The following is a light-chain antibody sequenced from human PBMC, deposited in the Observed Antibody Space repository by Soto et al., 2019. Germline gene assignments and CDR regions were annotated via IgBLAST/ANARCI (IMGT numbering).Light chain of an antibody. CDR2: GAS. J-gene: IGKJ2*01. CDR1: QSVSSN. CDR3: QHYNNWPPYT. V-gene: IGKV3-15*01. Sequence: EIVMTQSPATLSVSLGERATLSCRASQSVSSNLAWYQQKAGQPPRLLIYGASTRATGITARFSGSGSGTEFTLTISSLQSEDFAVYYCQHYNNWPPYTFGQGTKLET.